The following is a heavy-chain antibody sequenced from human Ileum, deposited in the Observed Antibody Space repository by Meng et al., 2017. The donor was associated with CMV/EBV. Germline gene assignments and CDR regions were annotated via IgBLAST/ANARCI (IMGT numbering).Heavy chain of an antibody. V-gene: IGHV2-5*02. CDR3: VRRRGGGSGWTWFDS. J-gene: IGHJ5*01. CDR2: IYWEDDK. CDR1: GCAPSTNGMG. D-gene: IGHD6-19*01. Sequence: HTPLEEAVPPLRKPAPTLQLTCPFSGCAPSTNGMGVGWIRQPPGQALEWLALIYWEDDKTYRPSLKSRLAITTDSSKNHVVLIMTNMDPLDTATYYCVRRRGGGSGWTWFDSWGQGILVTVSS.